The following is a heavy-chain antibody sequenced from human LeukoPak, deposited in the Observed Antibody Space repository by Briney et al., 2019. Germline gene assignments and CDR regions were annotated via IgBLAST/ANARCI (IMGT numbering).Heavy chain of an antibody. V-gene: IGHV3-9*01. CDR2: ISWNSGSI. Sequence: SLRLSCAASGFTFDDYAMHWVRQAPGKGLEWVSGISWNSGSIGYADSVKGRFTISRDNAKNSLYLQMNSLRAEDTAVYYCARGQDIVVVPAAISYYYYMDVWGKGTTVTVSS. CDR3: ARGQDIVVVPAAISYYYYMDV. J-gene: IGHJ6*03. CDR1: GFTFDDYA. D-gene: IGHD2-2*02.